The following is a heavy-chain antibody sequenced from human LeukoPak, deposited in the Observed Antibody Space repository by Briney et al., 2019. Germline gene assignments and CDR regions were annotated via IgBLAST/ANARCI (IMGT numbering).Heavy chain of an antibody. CDR3: ARGQAFDI. CDR2: INHSGGA. J-gene: IGHJ3*02. Sequence: PSEALSLTCAVYGGSFSGYYWSWIRQPPGKGLEWIGEINHSGGANYNPSLKSRVTISVDTSKNQFSLKLSSVTAADTAVYYCARGQAFDIWGQGTMVTVSS. V-gene: IGHV4-34*01. CDR1: GGSFSGYY.